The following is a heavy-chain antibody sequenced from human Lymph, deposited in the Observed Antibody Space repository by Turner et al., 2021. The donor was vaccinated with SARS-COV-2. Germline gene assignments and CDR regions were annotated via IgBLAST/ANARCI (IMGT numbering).Heavy chain of an antibody. CDR1: GFTFSIYV. CDR3: ARGSGAGDY. Sequence: QVQFVESGGGVVQPGRSLRLSCAASGFTFSIYVMHWVRQSPGKGLEWVAVIWYDGTNKYYADSVKGRFTISRDNSKNTLYLQMNSLRGEDTAVYYCARGSGAGDYWGQGTLVTVSS. J-gene: IGHJ4*02. D-gene: IGHD7-27*01. CDR2: IWYDGTNK. V-gene: IGHV3-33*01.